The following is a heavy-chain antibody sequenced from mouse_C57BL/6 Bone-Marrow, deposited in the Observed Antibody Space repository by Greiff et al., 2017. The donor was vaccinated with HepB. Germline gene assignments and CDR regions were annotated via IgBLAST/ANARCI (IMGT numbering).Heavy chain of an antibody. CDR3: APLDY. CDR2: IDPSDSYT. J-gene: IGHJ2*01. Sequence: QVQLQQPGAELVRPGPSVKLSCKASGYTFTSYWMHWVKQRPGQGLEWIGVIDPSDSYTNYNQKFKGKATLTVDTSSSTAYMQLSSLTSEDSAVYYCAPLDYWGQGTTLTVSS. V-gene: IGHV1-59*01. CDR1: GYTFTSYW.